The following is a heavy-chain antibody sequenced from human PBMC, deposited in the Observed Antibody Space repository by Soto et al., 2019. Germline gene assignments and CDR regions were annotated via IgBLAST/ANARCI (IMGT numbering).Heavy chain of an antibody. CDR2: IYDSANT. CDR1: GGSSMRFY. Sequence: WETLSLTCTVSGGSSMRFYWSWIRQSPGKGLECIAYIYDSANTDYNPSLKSRVTMSLDKSKKRFALKFRSVTSAVTARYSLTRHLKNRIASTGTFDGWSQGTMVTVS. CDR3: TRHLKNRIASTGTFDG. V-gene: IGHV4-59*08. J-gene: IGHJ3*01. D-gene: IGHD2-21*01.